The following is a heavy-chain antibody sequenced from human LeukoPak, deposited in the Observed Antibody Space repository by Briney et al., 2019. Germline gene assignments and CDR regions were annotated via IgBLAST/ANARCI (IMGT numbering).Heavy chain of an antibody. CDR2: ISAYNGNT. V-gene: IGHV1-18*01. D-gene: IGHD3-3*01. CDR1: GYTFTSYG. J-gene: IGHJ4*02. CDR3: ARKPYLEWLQSFDY. Sequence: VASVKVSCKASGYTFTSYGISWVRQAPGQGLEWMGWISAYNGNTNYAQKLQGRVTMTTDTSTSTAYIELRSLRSDDTAVYYCARKPYLEWLQSFDYWGQGTLVTVSS.